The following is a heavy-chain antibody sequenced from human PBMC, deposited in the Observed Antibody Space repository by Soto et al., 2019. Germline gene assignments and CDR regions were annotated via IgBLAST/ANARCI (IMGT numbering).Heavy chain of an antibody. V-gene: IGHV3-23*01. CDR1: GFTFSSYA. CDR3: AKSWLTPPEAFDI. J-gene: IGHJ3*02. D-gene: IGHD6-13*01. Sequence: EVQLLESGGGLVQPGGSLRLSCAASGFTFSSYAMSWVRQAPGKGLEWVSALSGSGGSTYYADSVKGRFTISKDNSKNTLYLQRNSLRAEDTAVYYCAKSWLTPPEAFDIWGQGTMVTVSS. CDR2: LSGSGGST.